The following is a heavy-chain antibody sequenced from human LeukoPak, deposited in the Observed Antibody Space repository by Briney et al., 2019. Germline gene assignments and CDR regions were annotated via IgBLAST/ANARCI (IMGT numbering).Heavy chain of an antibody. Sequence: GASVKVSCKASGYTFTCYYMHWVRQAPGQGLEWMGWINPNSGGTNYAQKFQGRVTMTRDTSISTAYMELSRLRSDDTAVYYCATLRGYYDSSGYDYWGQGTLVTVSS. CDR3: ATLRGYYDSSGYDY. CDR1: GYTFTCYY. CDR2: INPNSGGT. D-gene: IGHD3-22*01. J-gene: IGHJ4*02. V-gene: IGHV1-2*02.